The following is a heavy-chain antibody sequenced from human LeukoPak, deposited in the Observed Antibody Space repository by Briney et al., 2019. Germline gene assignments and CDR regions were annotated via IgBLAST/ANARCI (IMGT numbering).Heavy chain of an antibody. D-gene: IGHD4-11*01. V-gene: IGHV4-34*01. CDR2: INHSGST. CDR3: ARVDSNELDYYYYYMDV. Sequence: PSETLSLTCAVYGGSFSGYYWSWIRQPPAKGLEGFGEINHSGSTNYNPSHKSRVTISVDTYKKQFSLQRSSVTAADTAVYYWARVDSNELDYYYYYMDVWGKGTTVTVSS. J-gene: IGHJ6*03. CDR1: GGSFSGYY.